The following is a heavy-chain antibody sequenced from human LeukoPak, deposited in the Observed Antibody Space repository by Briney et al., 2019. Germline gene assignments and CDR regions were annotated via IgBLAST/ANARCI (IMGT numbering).Heavy chain of an antibody. D-gene: IGHD3-3*01. CDR2: IYYSGST. CDR3: AGYYDFWSGYPKGYYFDY. V-gene: IGHV4-61*08. J-gene: IGHJ4*02. CDR1: GGSISSGGYY. Sequence: PSQTLSLTCTVSGGSISSGGYYWSWIRQHPGKGLEWIGYIYYSGSTNYNPSLKSRVTISVDTSKNQFSLKLSSVTAADTAVYYRAGYYDFWSGYPKGYYFDYWGQGTLVTVSS.